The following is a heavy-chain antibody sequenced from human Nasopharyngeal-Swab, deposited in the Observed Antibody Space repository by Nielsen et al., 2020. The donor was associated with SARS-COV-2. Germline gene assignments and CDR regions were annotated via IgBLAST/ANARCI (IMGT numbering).Heavy chain of an antibody. CDR1: GGSISSYY. CDR3: ARGGVAATYFDY. CDR2: IYYSGST. V-gene: IGHV4-59*01. Sequence: SETLSLTCTVSGGSISSYYWSWIRQPPGKGLEWIGYIYYSGSTNYNPSLKSRVTISVDTSKNQFSLKLSSVTAADTAVYYCARGGVAATYFDYWGQGTLVTVSS. J-gene: IGHJ4*02. D-gene: IGHD2-15*01.